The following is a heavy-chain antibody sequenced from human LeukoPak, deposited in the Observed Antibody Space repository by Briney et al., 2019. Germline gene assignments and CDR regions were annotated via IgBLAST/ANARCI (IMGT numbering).Heavy chain of an antibody. V-gene: IGHV4-39*07. J-gene: IGHJ4*02. CDR3: ARGTLYRGWSYYLDF. D-gene: IGHD6-19*01. CDR1: GGSISSSSYY. CDR2: IYYSGST. Sequence: PSETLSLTCTVSGGSISSSSYYWGWIRQPPGKGLEWIGSIYYSGSTYYNPSLQSRVTISVDRSKNQFSLKLSSVTAADTAVYYCARGTLYRGWSYYLDFWGQGSQVTVSS.